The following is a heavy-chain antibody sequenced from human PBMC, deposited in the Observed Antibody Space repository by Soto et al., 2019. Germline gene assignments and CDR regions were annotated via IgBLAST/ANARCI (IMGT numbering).Heavy chain of an antibody. CDR3: ARGGNALVDY. Sequence: PGGSLRLSCAASGFTSSSYSMNWVRQAPGKGLEWVSSIGSSSSYIYYADSVKGRFTISRDDAKNSLYLQMNSLRAEDTAVYYCARGGNALVDYWGQGTLVTVSS. D-gene: IGHD2-15*01. V-gene: IGHV3-21*01. J-gene: IGHJ4*02. CDR1: GFTSSSYS. CDR2: IGSSSSYI.